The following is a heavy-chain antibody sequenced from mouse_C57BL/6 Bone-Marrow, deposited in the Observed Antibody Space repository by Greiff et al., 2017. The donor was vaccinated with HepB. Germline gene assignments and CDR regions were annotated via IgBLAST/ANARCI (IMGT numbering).Heavy chain of an antibody. CDR2: INPSTGGT. CDR3: ARQEAWFAY. Sequence: DQLQQSGPELVKPGASVKISCKASGYSFTGYYMNWVKQSPEKSLEWIGEINPSTGGTTYNQKFKAKATLTVDKSSSTAYMQLKSLTSEDSAVYYCARQEAWFAYWGQGTLVTVSA. V-gene: IGHV1-42*01. CDR1: GYSFTGYY. J-gene: IGHJ3*01.